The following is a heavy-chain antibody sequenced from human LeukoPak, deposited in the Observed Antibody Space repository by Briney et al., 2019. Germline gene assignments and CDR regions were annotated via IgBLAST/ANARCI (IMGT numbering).Heavy chain of an antibody. CDR3: ARDAYPWYDFWSGPDAFDI. CDR1: GFTFSSYW. D-gene: IGHD3-3*01. CDR2: IKQDGSEK. V-gene: IGHV3-7*01. Sequence: QSGGSLRLSCAASGFTFSSYWMSWVRQAPGKGLEWVANIKQDGSEKYYVDSVKGRFTISRDNAKNSLYLQMNSLRAEDTAVYYCARDAYPWYDFWSGPDAFDIWGQGTMVTVSS. J-gene: IGHJ3*02.